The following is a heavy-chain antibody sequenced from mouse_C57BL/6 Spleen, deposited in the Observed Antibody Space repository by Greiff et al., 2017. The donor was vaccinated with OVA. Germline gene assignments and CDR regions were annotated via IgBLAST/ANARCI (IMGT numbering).Heavy chain of an antibody. Sequence: QVQLQQPGAELVRPGSSVKLSCKASGYTFTSYWMDWVKQRPGQGLEWIGNIYPSDSETHYNQKFKDKATLTVDKSSSTAYMQLFSLTSVDSAVYYCAREYYGSWAYWGQGTLVTVSA. CDR2: IYPSDSET. J-gene: IGHJ3*01. D-gene: IGHD1-1*01. V-gene: IGHV1-61*01. CDR1: GYTFTSYW. CDR3: AREYYGSWAY.